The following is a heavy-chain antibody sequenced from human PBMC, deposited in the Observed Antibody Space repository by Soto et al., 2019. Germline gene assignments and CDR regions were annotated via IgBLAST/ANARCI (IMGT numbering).Heavy chain of an antibody. CDR1: GYTFTSYA. D-gene: IGHD2-15*01. J-gene: IGHJ6*02. V-gene: IGHV1-3*01. CDR2: INAGNGNT. CDR3: ARGSPLRCSGGSCYGYYYYYYGMDV. Sequence: ASVKVSCKASGYTFTSYAMHWVRQAPGQRLEWMGWINAGNGNTKYPQKFQGRVTITRDTSASTAYMELSSLRSEDTAVYYCARGSPLRCSGGSCYGYYYYYYGMDVWGQGTTVTVSS.